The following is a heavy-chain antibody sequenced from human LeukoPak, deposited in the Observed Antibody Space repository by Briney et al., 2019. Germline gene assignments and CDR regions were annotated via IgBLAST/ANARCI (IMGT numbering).Heavy chain of an antibody. D-gene: IGHD3-22*01. CDR2: MNPNSGNT. CDR1: GYTFTCYD. CDR3: ARGAGPTTSPNYYDSSGYYLWYFDY. Sequence: GASVKVSCKASGYTFTCYDINWVRQATGQGLEWMGWMNPNSGNTGYAQKFQGRVTMTRNTSISTAYMELSSLRSEDTAVYYCARGAGPTTSPNYYDSSGYYLWYFDYWGQGTLVTVSS. J-gene: IGHJ4*02. V-gene: IGHV1-8*01.